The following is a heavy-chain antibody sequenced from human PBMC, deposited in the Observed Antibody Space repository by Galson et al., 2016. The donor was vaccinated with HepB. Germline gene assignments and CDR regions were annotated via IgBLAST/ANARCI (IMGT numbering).Heavy chain of an antibody. CDR2: ISYDGSDK. J-gene: IGHJ4*02. Sequence: SLRLSCAASGFTFGCCGMHWVRQAPGKGLEWVAVISYDGSDKYYSDSVKGRFTLSRDNSNNTLHLQLNSLRADDTAVYYCAKDTSAPAGISPWGQGALVTVSS. D-gene: IGHD6-13*01. CDR1: GFTFGCCG. CDR3: AKDTSAPAGISP. V-gene: IGHV3-30*18.